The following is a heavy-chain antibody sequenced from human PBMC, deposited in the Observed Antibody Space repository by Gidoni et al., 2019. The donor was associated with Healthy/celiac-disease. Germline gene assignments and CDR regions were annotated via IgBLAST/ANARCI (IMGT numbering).Heavy chain of an antibody. CDR1: GFTFSSYA. CDR3: AAIAARPQY. CDR2: ISCSGGST. D-gene: IGHD6-6*01. Sequence: EVQLVESGGGLVQPGGSLRLSWAASGFTFSSYAMSWGRQAPGQGLEWVSDISCSGGSTYYADSVKGRFTISRDNSKNTLYLQMNSLGAEDTAVYYCAAIAARPQYWGQGTLVTVSS. V-gene: IGHV3-23*04. J-gene: IGHJ4*02.